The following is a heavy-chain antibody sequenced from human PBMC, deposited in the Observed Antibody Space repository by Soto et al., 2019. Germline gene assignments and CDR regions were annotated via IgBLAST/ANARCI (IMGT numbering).Heavy chain of an antibody. V-gene: IGHV3-7*05. CDR2: IKQDGSER. CDR3: ARDALGWRYNWFDP. D-gene: IGHD7-27*01. Sequence: EEQLVESGGDLVQPGWSLRLSCAASGFTFSSYWMSWVRQAPGKGLEWVANIKQDGSERNYVDSVRGRFTISRDNAKKSLYLQMSSLRAEDTAVYYCARDALGWRYNWFDPWGQGTLVTVSS. CDR1: GFTFSSYW. J-gene: IGHJ5*02.